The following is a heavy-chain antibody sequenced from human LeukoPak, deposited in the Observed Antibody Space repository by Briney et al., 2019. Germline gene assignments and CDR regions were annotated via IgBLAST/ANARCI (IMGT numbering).Heavy chain of an antibody. CDR3: ARARNDYDTSSFSALDY. CDR1: GFTFSSYG. D-gene: IGHD3-22*01. J-gene: IGHJ4*02. V-gene: IGHV3-33*01. Sequence: PGGSLRLSCAASGFTFSSYGMHWDRQAPGKGLEWLAVIWYDGSNIYYADPVKGRFAISRDNSKNTLYLQINSLRAEDTAVYYCARARNDYDTSSFSALDYWGQGTLVAVSS. CDR2: IWYDGSNI.